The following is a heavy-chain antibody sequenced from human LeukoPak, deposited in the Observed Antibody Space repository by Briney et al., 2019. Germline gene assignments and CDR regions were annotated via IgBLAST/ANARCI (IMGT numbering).Heavy chain of an antibody. CDR3: ASYGHLVDY. D-gene: IGHD4-17*01. V-gene: IGHV4-34*01. Sequence: SETLSLTCAVYGGSFSGYYWSGIRQPPGKGLEWSGEINHSGSTNYNPSLKSRVTISVDTSKNQFSLKLSSVTAADTAVYYCASYGHLVDYWGQGTLVTVSS. CDR2: INHSGST. J-gene: IGHJ4*02. CDR1: GGSFSGYY.